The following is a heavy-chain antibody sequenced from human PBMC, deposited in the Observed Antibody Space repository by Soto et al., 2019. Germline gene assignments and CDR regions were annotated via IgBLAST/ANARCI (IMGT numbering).Heavy chain of an antibody. D-gene: IGHD3-10*01. CDR2: ISSTTNYI. J-gene: IGHJ4*02. CDR3: ARGSEDSYPGSRIFDF. CDR1: GFTFTRYS. V-gene: IGHV3-21*04. Sequence: PGGSLRLSCAAFGFTFTRYSMNWVRQAPGKGLEWVSSISSTTNYIYYADSMKGRFTVSRDNAKNSVYLEMNSLSADDSAVYFCARGSEDSYPGSRIFDFWGRGTLVTVSS.